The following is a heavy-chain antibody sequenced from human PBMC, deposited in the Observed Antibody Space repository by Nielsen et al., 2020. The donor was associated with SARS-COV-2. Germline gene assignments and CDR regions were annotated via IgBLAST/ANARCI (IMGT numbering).Heavy chain of an antibody. CDR1: GGAISSYY. CDR2: IYDSGNT. J-gene: IGHJ3*01. D-gene: IGHD6-19*01. CDR3: ARVGQWGGLDV. V-gene: IGHV4-59*13. Sequence: SETLSLTCTVSGGAISSYYWTWIRQPPEKGLEWIAYIYDSGNTNYNPSLKSRVTISVDTSKNQFSLRLTSVTAADTAVYYCARVGQWGGLDVWAQGTTVTVSS.